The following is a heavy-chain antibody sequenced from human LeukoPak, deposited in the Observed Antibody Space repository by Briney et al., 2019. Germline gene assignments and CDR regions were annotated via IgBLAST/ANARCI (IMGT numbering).Heavy chain of an antibody. J-gene: IGHJ3*02. CDR2: ISCDGSTK. D-gene: IGHD2-15*01. CDR3: AKVIHRWAFDI. CDR1: GFTVSSYG. V-gene: IGHV3-30*18. Sequence: QSGGSLRLSCAASGFTVSSYGMHWVRQAPGKGLEWVAVISCDGSTKYYADSVKGRFTISRDNSKNPLHLQMNSLRDDDTAVYYCAKVIHRWAFDICGPGTLFTVSS.